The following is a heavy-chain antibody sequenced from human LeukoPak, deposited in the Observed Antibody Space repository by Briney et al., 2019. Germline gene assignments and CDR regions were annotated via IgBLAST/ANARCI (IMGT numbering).Heavy chain of an antibody. CDR2: IYHSGST. CDR1: GYSISSGYY. J-gene: IGHJ5*02. CDR3: ARDIQRLNWFDP. Sequence: SETLSLTCTVSGYSISSGYYWGWIRPPPGKGLEWIGSIYHSGSTYYNPSLKSRVTISVDTSKNQFSLKLSSVTAADTAVYYCARDIQRLNWFDPWGQGTLVTVSS. D-gene: IGHD1-1*01. V-gene: IGHV4-38-2*02.